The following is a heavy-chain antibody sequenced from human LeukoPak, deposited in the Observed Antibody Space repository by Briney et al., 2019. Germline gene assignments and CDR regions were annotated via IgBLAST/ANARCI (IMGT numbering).Heavy chain of an antibody. CDR3: ANLPTVMVRGPNCY. CDR2: ISGSGGST. D-gene: IGHD3-10*01. J-gene: IGHJ4*02. CDR1: GFTFSSYA. Sequence: PGGSLRLSCAASGFTFSSYAMSWVRQAPGKGLEWVSAISGSGGSTYYADSVKGRFTISRDNSKNTLYLQMNSLRAEDTAVYYCANLPTVMVRGPNCYWGQGTLVTVSS. V-gene: IGHV3-23*01.